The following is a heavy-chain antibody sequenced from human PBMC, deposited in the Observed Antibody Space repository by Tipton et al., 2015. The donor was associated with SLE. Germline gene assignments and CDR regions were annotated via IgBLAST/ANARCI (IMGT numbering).Heavy chain of an antibody. V-gene: IGHV1-8*03. CDR2: INPNSGNT. CDR3: AIVAVAGSYSFDY. Sequence: QVQLVQSGAEVKKPWASVKVSCKASGYTFTGYYMHWVRQAPGQGLEWVGRINPNSGNTGYAQKFQGRVTITRNTSISTAYMELSSVRSEATAVYDCAIVAVAGSYSFDYWGQGTLVTVSS. CDR1: GYTFTGYY. D-gene: IGHD6-19*01. J-gene: IGHJ4*02.